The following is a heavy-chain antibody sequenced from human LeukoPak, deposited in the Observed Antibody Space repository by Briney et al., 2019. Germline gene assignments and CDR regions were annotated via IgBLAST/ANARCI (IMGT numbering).Heavy chain of an antibody. V-gene: IGHV3-13*01. CDR3: ARGYYYDSSGYYPLFDY. CDR2: IGTAGDT. CDR1: GFTFSNYD. J-gene: IGHJ4*02. D-gene: IGHD3-22*01. Sequence: GSLRLSCAASGFTFSNYDMHWVRQATGKGLEWVSAIGTAGDTYYPGSVKGRFTISRENAKNSLYLQMYSLRAGDTAVYYCARGYYYDSSGYYPLFDYWGQGTLVTVSS.